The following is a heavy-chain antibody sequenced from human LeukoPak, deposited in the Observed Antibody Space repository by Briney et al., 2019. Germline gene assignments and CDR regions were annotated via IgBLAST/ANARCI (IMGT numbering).Heavy chain of an antibody. CDR3: ARVRYYYDSSGYYYDAFDI. J-gene: IGHJ3*02. Sequence: PSETLSLTCTVSGGSISSYYWSWIRQPAGKGLEWIGRIYTSGSTNYNPSLKSRVTISVDKSKNQFSLKLSSVTAADTAVYYCARVRYYYDSSGYYYDAFDIWGQGRMVTVS. CDR1: GGSISSYY. V-gene: IGHV4-4*07. D-gene: IGHD3-22*01. CDR2: IYTSGST.